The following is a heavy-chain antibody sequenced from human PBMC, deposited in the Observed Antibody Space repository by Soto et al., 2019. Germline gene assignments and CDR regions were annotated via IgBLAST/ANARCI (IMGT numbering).Heavy chain of an antibody. D-gene: IGHD6-13*01. V-gene: IGHV4-34*01. J-gene: IGHJ6*03. CDR3: ARETGIAAAGTYYYYYMDV. CDR1: GGSFSGYY. Sequence: QVQLQQWGAGLLKPSETLSLTCAVYGGSFSGYYWSWIRQPPGKGLEWIGEINHSGSTNYNPSLKSRVNISEDTSKNRYSLKLSSVTAADTSVYYCARETGIAAAGTYYYYYMDVWGKGTTVTVSS. CDR2: INHSGST.